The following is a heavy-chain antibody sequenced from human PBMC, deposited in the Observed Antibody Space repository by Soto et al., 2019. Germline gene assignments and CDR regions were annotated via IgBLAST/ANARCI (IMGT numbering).Heavy chain of an antibody. CDR1: GFIFDNSG. CDR2: ISWNGGNF. J-gene: IGHJ4*02. V-gene: IGHV3-9*01. Sequence: EVQLVESGGGLVQPGRSLRLSCAASGFIFDNSGMHWVRQAPGKGLEWVSGISWNGGNFGYADSVRGRFSISRDNAKDSLFLQMDSLRPDDTAFYYCVKAGVRDLIVEVPVYFDNWGQGTLVTVSS. D-gene: IGHD2-21*01. CDR3: VKAGVRDLIVEVPVYFDN.